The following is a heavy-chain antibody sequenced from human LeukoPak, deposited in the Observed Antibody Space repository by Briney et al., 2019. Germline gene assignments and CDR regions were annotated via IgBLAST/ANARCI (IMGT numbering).Heavy chain of an antibody. D-gene: IGHD2-15*01. J-gene: IGHJ4*02. CDR1: GFTFSSYA. CDR2: ISGSGGST. Sequence: GGSLRLSCAASGFTFSSYAMSWVRQAPGKGLEWVSAISGSGGSTYYADSVKGRFTISRDNSKNTLYLQMNSLRAEDTAVYYCAKDVPDIVVVVAATGRFDYWGQGTLVTVSS. V-gene: IGHV3-23*01. CDR3: AKDVPDIVVVVAATGRFDY.